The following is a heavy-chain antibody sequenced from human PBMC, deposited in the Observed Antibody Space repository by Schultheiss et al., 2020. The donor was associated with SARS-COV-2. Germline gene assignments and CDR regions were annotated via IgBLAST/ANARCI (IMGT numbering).Heavy chain of an antibody. J-gene: IGHJ5*02. CDR1: GFTFSSYA. D-gene: IGHD6-13*01. CDR2: ISGSGGST. V-gene: IGHV3-23*01. CDR3: ARGGQKAYSSSWYSWFDP. Sequence: GGSLRLSCAASGFTFSSYAMSWVRQAPGKGLEWVSAISGSGGSTYYADSVKGRFTISRDNSKNTLYLQMNSLRAEDTALYHCARGGQKAYSSSWYSWFDPWGQGTLVTVSS.